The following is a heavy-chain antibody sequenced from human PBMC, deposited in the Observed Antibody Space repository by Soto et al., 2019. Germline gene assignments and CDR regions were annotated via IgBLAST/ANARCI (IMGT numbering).Heavy chain of an antibody. D-gene: IGHD5-12*01. J-gene: IGHJ4*02. CDR1: GGSMSSYY. CDR2: IYSSGTH. CDR3: ARVQMATLFFDY. V-gene: IGHV4-59*01. Sequence: SETLSLTCDVSGGSMSSYYWSWVPQPPGKGLEWIGYIYSSGTHNYNPSLESRLTISIDTSKNQFSLRLSSVTTADTAVYYCARVQMATLFFDYWGQGTLVTVSS.